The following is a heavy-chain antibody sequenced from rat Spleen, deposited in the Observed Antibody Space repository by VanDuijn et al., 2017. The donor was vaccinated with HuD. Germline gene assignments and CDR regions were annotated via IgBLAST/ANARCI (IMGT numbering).Heavy chain of an antibody. CDR3: ARQRTLYYFDY. D-gene: IGHD3-1*01. CDR2: ISYDGSST. Sequence: EVQLVESDGGLVQPGRSLKLSCAASGFTFSDYYMACVRQAPTKGLEWVATISYDGSSTYYRDSVKGRFTISRDNAKNSLYLQMDSLRSEDTATYYCARQRTLYYFDYWGQGVMVPVSS. V-gene: IGHV5-29*01. J-gene: IGHJ2*01. CDR1: GFTFSDYY.